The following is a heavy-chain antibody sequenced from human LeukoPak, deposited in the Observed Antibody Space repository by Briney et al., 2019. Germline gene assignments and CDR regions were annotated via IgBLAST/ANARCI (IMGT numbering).Heavy chain of an antibody. CDR3: AKGTSTYSSGSFDY. D-gene: IGHD6-19*01. V-gene: IGHV3-23*01. CDR2: ISGSGSTT. CDR1: GFTFSSYS. J-gene: IGHJ4*02. Sequence: GGSLRLSCAASGFTFSSYSMNWVRQAPGKGLEWVISISGSGSTTFYADSVKGRFTISRDNSNNMLYLQMTSLRAEDTAVYYCAKGTSTYSSGSFDYWGRGTLVTVSS.